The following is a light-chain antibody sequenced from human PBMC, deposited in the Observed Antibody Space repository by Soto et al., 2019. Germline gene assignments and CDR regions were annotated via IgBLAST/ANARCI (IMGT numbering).Light chain of an antibody. Sequence: QSALTQPPSASGSPGQSVTISCTGTSSDVGGYNYVSWYQQHPGKAPKLMIYEVSKRPSGVPDRFSGSKSGNTASLTVSGLQAEDEAAYYCGSYAGSNIVIFGGWTKLTVL. V-gene: IGLV2-8*01. CDR3: GSYAGSNIVI. CDR2: EVS. J-gene: IGLJ2*01. CDR1: SSDVGGYNY.